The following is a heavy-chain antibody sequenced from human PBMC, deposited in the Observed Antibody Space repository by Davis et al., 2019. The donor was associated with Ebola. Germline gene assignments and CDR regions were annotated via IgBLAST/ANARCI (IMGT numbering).Heavy chain of an antibody. V-gene: IGHV3-7*01. CDR3: ARDGGDSGIRFDS. Sequence: PGGSLRLSCVASGFTFTGYWMGWVRQAPGTGLEWVANINQYGNERYYVDSVQGRFTISRDSAKNSLFLQMNNLRAEDTAVYYCARDGGDSGIRFDSWGQGTLVTVSS. J-gene: IGHJ4*02. CDR1: GFTFTGYW. CDR2: INQYGNER. D-gene: IGHD3-10*01.